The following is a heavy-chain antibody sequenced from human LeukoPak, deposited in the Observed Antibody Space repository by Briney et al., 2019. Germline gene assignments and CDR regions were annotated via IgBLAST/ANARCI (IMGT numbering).Heavy chain of an antibody. D-gene: IGHD4-17*01. Sequence: GGSLRLSCAASGFTFSNNYMSWVRQAPGKGLEWVSVICSGGTYYADSVKGRFTISRDNSKNTLYLQMNSLRAEDTAVYYCATEYGDYGLVSGYWGQGTLVTVSS. V-gene: IGHV3-53*01. CDR3: ATEYGDYGLVSGY. CDR2: ICSGGT. J-gene: IGHJ4*02. CDR1: GFTFSNNY.